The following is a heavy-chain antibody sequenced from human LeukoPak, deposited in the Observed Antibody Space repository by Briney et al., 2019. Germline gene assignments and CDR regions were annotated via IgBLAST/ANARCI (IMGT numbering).Heavy chain of an antibody. Sequence: GGSLRLSCAASGFTFSNYWMSWVRQGPGKELEWVANIKGDGSEKYYVDSVKGRFTISRDNAKNSLFLQMNSLRAEDTAVYYCARPAAGGFHYWGQGALVTVSS. CDR1: GFTFSNYW. V-gene: IGHV3-7*03. D-gene: IGHD3-16*01. CDR2: IKGDGSEK. J-gene: IGHJ4*02. CDR3: ARPAAGGFHY.